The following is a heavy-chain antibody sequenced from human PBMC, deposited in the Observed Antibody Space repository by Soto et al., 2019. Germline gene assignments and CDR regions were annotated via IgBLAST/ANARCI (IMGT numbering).Heavy chain of an antibody. D-gene: IGHD3-3*01. CDR3: ARSGITIFGGLDC. V-gene: IGHV2-26*01. J-gene: IGHJ4*02. Sequence: SGPTLVNPTETLTLTCTVSGFSLSDARMGVSWIRQPPGKALEWLAHIFSNDEKFYSTSLKNRLTISKDTSKSQVVLTMTNMDPVDTATYYCARSGITIFGGLDCWGQRTLVTV. CDR1: GFSLSDARMG. CDR2: IFSNDEK.